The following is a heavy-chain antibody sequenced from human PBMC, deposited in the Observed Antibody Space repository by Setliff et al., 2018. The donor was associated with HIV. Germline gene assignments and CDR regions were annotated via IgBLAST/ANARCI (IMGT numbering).Heavy chain of an antibody. CDR1: GFTFIDSA. CDR3: VQGGLSSGWGSF. D-gene: IGHD6-25*01. V-gene: IGHV3-23*01. CDR2: VATNGGST. J-gene: IGHJ4*02. Sequence: GGSLRLSCAVSGFTFIDSAMSWVRQAPGKGLEWVSSVATNGGSTYYAASVQGRFTISSDNSKNAVYLQMNSLRAEDTAVYYCVQGGLSSGWGSFWGQGTLVTVSS.